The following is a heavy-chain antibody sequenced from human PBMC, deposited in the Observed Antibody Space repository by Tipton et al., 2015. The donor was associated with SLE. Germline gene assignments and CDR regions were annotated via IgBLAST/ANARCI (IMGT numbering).Heavy chain of an antibody. Sequence: SLRLSCAASGFTFSNYAMSWVRQPPGKGLEWVSVVYSAGSKHYADSVEGRFTISRDNSKNTLYLQMSSLRAEDTAIYYCAKDRGDQGDCYSFDGWGQGTLVTVSS. J-gene: IGHJ4*02. V-gene: IGHV3-23*03. CDR3: AKDRGDQGDCYSFDG. CDR1: GFTFSNYA. CDR2: VYSAGSK. D-gene: IGHD2-21*01.